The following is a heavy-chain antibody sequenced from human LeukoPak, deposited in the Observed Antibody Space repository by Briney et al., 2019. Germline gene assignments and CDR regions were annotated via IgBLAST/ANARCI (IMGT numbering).Heavy chain of an antibody. CDR3: AREVRYCSGGSCYRDRDYYYMDV. CDR1: GFTFSDYY. Sequence: PGGSLRLSCAASGFTFSDYYMSWIRQAPGKGLEWVSYISSSGSTIYYADSVKGRFTISRDNAKNSLYLQMNSLRAEDTAVYYCAREVRYCSGGSCYRDRDYYYMDVWGKGTTVTVSS. J-gene: IGHJ6*03. V-gene: IGHV3-11*04. CDR2: ISSSGSTI. D-gene: IGHD2-15*01.